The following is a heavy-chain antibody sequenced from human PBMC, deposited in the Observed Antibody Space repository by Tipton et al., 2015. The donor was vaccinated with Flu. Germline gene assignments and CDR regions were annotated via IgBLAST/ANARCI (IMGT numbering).Heavy chain of an antibody. CDR3: ARDRPPSITVLGEITDYFGMAV. J-gene: IGHJ6*02. CDR1: GFTFSDYY. Sequence: SLRLSCAASGFTFSDYYMSWVRQGPGKGLEWVSHISSSGSIINYADSVKGRFTISRDNAKNSLYLQMNSLRAEDTAVYYCARDRPPSITVLGEITDYFGMAVWGQGTTVTVSS. CDR2: ISSSGSII. D-gene: IGHD3-3*01. V-gene: IGHV3-11*01.